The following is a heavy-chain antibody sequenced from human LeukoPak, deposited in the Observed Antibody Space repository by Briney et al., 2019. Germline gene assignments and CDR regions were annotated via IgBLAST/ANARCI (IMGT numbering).Heavy chain of an antibody. CDR3: ARGRSYSGSYFDASDI. D-gene: IGHD1-26*01. CDR2: INWNGGST. V-gene: IGHV3-20*04. Sequence: AGSLRLSCAASGFIIDDYGMTWVRQAPGKGLEWVSGINWNGGSTGYADSVKGRFTISRDNAKNSLYLQMNSLRAEETALYYCARGRSYSGSYFDASDIWGQGTMVTVSS. CDR1: GFIIDDYG. J-gene: IGHJ3*02.